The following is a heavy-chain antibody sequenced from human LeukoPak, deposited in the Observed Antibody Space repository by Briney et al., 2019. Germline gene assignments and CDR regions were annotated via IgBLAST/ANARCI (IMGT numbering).Heavy chain of an antibody. V-gene: IGHV3-7*01. CDR2: INQGGSDK. D-gene: IGHD1-14*01. CDR3: TRDRSRAEGD. CDR1: GFTFSGHW. J-gene: IGHJ4*02. Sequence: GGSLRLSCAASGFTFSGHWMSWVRQAPGKGLEWVANINQGGSDKYYVDSVKGRFTIFRDNANNLLYLQMNSLRGEGTAVYYCTRDRSRAEGDWGQGTLVTVSS.